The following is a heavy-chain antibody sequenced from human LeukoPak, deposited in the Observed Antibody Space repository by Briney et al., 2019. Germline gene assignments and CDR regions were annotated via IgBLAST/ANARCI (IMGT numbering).Heavy chain of an antibody. J-gene: IGHJ3*02. V-gene: IGHV3-20*04. D-gene: IGHD6-19*01. Sequence: GGSLRLSCAASGFTFDDYGMSWVRQAPGKGLEWVSGINWNGGSTGYADSVKGRFTISRDNAKNSLYLQINSLRAEDTALYYCARESSYSSGWYGAAFDIWGQGTMVTVSS. CDR2: INWNGGST. CDR1: GFTFDDYG. CDR3: ARESSYSSGWYGAAFDI.